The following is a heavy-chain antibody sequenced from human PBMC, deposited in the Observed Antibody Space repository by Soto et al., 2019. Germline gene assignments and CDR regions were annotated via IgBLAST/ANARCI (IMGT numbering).Heavy chain of an antibody. CDR1: GGSFSGYY. D-gene: IGHD2-15*01. CDR3: AREGYCSGGSCYSRTLDY. Sequence: SETLSLTCAVYGGSFSGYYWSWIRQPPGKGLEWIGEINHSGSTNYNPSLKSRVTISVDTSKNQFSLKLSPVTAADTAVYYCAREGYCSGGSCYSRTLDYWGQGTLVTVSS. CDR2: INHSGST. V-gene: IGHV4-34*01. J-gene: IGHJ4*02.